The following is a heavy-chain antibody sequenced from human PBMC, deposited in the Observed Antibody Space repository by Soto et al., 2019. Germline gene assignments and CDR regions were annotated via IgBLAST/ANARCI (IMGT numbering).Heavy chain of an antibody. D-gene: IGHD3-3*01. V-gene: IGHV1-3*01. CDR3: ARGPLRFLEWLLTYYFDY. CDR1: GGTFSSYA. CDR2: INAGNGNT. J-gene: IGHJ4*02. Sequence: QVQLVQSGAEVKKPGSSVKVSCKASGGTFSSYAISWVRQAPGQGLEWMGGINAGNGNTKYSQKFQGRVTITRDTSASTAYMELSSLRSEDTAVYYCARGPLRFLEWLLTYYFDYWGQGTLVTVSS.